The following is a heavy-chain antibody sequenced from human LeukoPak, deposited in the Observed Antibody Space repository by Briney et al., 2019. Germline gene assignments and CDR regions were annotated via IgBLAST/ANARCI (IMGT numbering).Heavy chain of an antibody. CDR1: GFSFSTYA. CDR2: ISGSGGTGT. CDR3: ARKGQGSNWAAEYFQN. J-gene: IGHJ1*01. D-gene: IGHD6-13*01. Sequence: GGSLRLSCAASGFSFSTYAMSWVRQAPGKGLEWVSAISGSGGTGTYYADSVKGRFTISRDNSKNTLYLQMNSLRAEDTAVYYCARKGQGSNWAAEYFQNWGQGTLVTVSS. V-gene: IGHV3-23*01.